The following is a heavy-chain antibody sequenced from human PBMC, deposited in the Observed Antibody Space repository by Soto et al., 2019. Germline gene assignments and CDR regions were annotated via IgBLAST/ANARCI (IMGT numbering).Heavy chain of an antibody. J-gene: IGHJ4*02. CDR3: ASPLGAIDY. Sequence: SETLSLTCTVSGGSISSSSYYWGWIRQPPGKGLEWIGSIYYSGSTYYNPSLKSRVTISVDTSKNQFSLKLSSVTAADTAVYYCASPLGAIDYWGQGTLVTVSS. CDR1: GGSISSSSYY. V-gene: IGHV4-39*01. D-gene: IGHD1-26*01. CDR2: IYYSGST.